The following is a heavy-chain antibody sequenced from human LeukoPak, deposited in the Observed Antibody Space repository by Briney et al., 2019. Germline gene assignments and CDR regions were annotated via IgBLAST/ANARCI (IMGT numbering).Heavy chain of an antibody. CDR3: ARLAWPDVVGASEI. D-gene: IGHD2-15*01. J-gene: IGHJ3*02. Sequence: SQTLSLTCTVSGGSISSANYHWSWIRQPAGKGLEWIGRIHISGANTYNPSLKSRVTMSVDTSKNQFSLQLNSVTAADTAIYYCARLAWPDVVGASEIWGQGTMVTVSS. CDR2: IHISGAN. CDR1: GGSISSANYH. V-gene: IGHV4-61*02.